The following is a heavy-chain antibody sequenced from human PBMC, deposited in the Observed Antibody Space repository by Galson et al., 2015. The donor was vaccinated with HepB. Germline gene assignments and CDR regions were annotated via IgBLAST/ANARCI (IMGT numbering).Heavy chain of an antibody. CDR1: GFTFSNAW. CDR2: IKSKTDGGTT. CDR3: TTDRPSSSWVYSFDY. V-gene: IGHV3-15*07. Sequence: SLRLSCAASGFTFSNAWMNWVRQAPGKGLEWVGRIKSKTDGGTTDYAAPVKGRFTISRDDSKNTLYLQMNSLKTEDTAVYYCTTDRPSSSWVYSFDYWGQGTLVTVSS. D-gene: IGHD6-13*01. J-gene: IGHJ4*02.